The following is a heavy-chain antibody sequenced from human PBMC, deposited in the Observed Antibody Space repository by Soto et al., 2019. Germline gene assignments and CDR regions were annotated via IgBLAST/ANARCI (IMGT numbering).Heavy chain of an antibody. V-gene: IGHV3-30*18. D-gene: IGHD3-10*01. Sequence: QVQLVESGGGVVQPGKSLRLSCAASGFTFSSYAMHWVRQAPGKGLEWVALISYDGSNKYYADSVKGRFTISRDISKNTLYLQMNSLRAEDTAVYYCAKPYYYGSRDWYFDSWGRGTLVTVSS. CDR2: ISYDGSNK. CDR1: GFTFSSYA. J-gene: IGHJ2*01. CDR3: AKPYYYGSRDWYFDS.